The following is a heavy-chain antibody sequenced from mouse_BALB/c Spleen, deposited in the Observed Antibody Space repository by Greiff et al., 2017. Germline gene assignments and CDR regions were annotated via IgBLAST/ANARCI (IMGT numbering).Heavy chain of an antibody. V-gene: IGHV1S81*02. CDR2: INPSNGRT. J-gene: IGHJ2*01. D-gene: IGHD1-2*01. CDR1: GYTFTSYW. CDR3: ARDYYGYDY. Sequence: QVQLQQPGAELVKPGASVKLSCKASGYTFTSYWMHWVKQRPGQGLEWIGEINPSNGRTNYNEKFKSKATLTVDKSSSTAYMQLSSLTSEDSAVYCCARDYYGYDYWGQGTTLTGSS.